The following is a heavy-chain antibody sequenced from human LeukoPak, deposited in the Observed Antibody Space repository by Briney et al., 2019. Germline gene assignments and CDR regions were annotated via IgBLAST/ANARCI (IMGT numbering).Heavy chain of an antibody. J-gene: IGHJ3*02. V-gene: IGHV1-69*04. CDR2: IIPILGIA. CDR3: ARGCTVADAFDI. CDR1: GGTFSSYA. D-gene: IGHD2-15*01. Sequence: SVKVSCKASGGTFSSYAISWVRQAPGQGLEWMGRIIPILGIANYAQKFQGRVTITADKSTSTAYMELSSLRSEDTAVYYCARGCTVADAFDIWGQGTMVTVSS.